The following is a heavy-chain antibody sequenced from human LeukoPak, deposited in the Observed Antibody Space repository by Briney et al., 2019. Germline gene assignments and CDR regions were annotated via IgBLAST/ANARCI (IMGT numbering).Heavy chain of an antibody. Sequence: GGSLRLSCAASGFTFSSCSMNWVRQAPGKGLEWVSSISSSSSYIYYADSVKGRFTISRDNAKNSLYLQMNSLRAEDTAVYYCATAYYYGSGNFDYWGQGTLVTVSS. J-gene: IGHJ4*02. CDR2: ISSSSSYI. CDR3: ATAYYYGSGNFDY. CDR1: GFTFSSCS. D-gene: IGHD3-10*01. V-gene: IGHV3-21*01.